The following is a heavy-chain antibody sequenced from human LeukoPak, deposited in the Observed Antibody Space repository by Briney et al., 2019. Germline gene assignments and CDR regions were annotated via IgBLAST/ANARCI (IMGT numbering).Heavy chain of an antibody. Sequence: GRSLRLSCAASGFTFSSYGMRWVRQAPGKGLEWVAVISYDGSNKYYADSVKGRFTISRDNSKNTLYLQMNSLRAEDTAVYYCAKEGYCSSTSCYFVDYWGQGTLVTVSS. CDR2: ISYDGSNK. D-gene: IGHD2-2*01. CDR3: AKEGYCSSTSCYFVDY. CDR1: GFTFSSYG. J-gene: IGHJ4*02. V-gene: IGHV3-30*18.